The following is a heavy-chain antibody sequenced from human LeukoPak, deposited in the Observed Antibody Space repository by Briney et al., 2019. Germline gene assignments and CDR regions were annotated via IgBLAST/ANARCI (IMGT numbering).Heavy chain of an antibody. CDR1: GFSFSTYA. Sequence: GGSLKLSCAASGFSFSTYAMTWVRQAPGKGLEWVSSISGSGDKTYYAESVKGRFTISRDSSKNTLFLQMNSPRAEDTAIFYCAKRSAYTTGWFFDLWGQGTLVTVSS. D-gene: IGHD6-19*01. CDR3: AKRSAYTTGWFFDL. CDR2: ISGSGDKT. J-gene: IGHJ4*02. V-gene: IGHV3-23*01.